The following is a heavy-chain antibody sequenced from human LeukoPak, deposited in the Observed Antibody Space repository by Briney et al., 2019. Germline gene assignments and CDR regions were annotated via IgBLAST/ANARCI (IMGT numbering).Heavy chain of an antibody. J-gene: IGHJ4*02. CDR2: ISGSGGST. V-gene: IGHV3-23*01. Sequence: GGSLTLSCAASGFTFNNYGMHWLRQAPGKGVEWVSSISGSGGSTYCADSVEGRFTISRDNSKNTLYLQMNSLRAENTAVYYCAKGSSWYDGYWGQGTLVTVSS. CDR1: GFTFNNYG. CDR3: AKGSSWYDGY. D-gene: IGHD6-13*01.